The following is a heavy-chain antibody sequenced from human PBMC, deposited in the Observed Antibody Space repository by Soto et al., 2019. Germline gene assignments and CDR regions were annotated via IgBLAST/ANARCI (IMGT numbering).Heavy chain of an antibody. Sequence: PGGSLRLSCVASGFTFSSQAVSWVRQAPGKGLEWVSSISGNGGSTNYADSVKGRFTISRDNSKNTLYLQLNSLRAEDTAVYYCAKVIGADYWGRGTLVTVSS. CDR2: ISGNGGST. J-gene: IGHJ4*02. V-gene: IGHV3-23*01. D-gene: IGHD3-3*01. CDR1: GFTFSSQA. CDR3: AKVIGADY.